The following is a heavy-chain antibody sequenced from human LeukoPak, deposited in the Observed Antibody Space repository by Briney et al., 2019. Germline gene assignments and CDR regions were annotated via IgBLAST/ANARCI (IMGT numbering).Heavy chain of an antibody. CDR2: IWYDGSNK. J-gene: IGHJ6*04. CDR1: GFTFSSYG. Sequence: GRSLRLSCAASGFTFSSYGMHWVRQAPGEGLGWVSVIWYDGSNKYYADSVKGRFTISRDNSKNTLYLQMNSLRAEDTAVYYCARDPDRDGMDVWGKGTTVTVSS. V-gene: IGHV3-33*01. CDR3: ARDPDRDGMDV.